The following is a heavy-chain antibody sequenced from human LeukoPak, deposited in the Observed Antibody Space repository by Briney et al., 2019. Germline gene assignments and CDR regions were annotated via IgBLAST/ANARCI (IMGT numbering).Heavy chain of an antibody. D-gene: IGHD6-13*01. CDR1: GFTVSDNY. CDR3: ASSSWSSEYFHY. J-gene: IGHJ1*01. Sequence: GGSLRLSCAASGFTVSDNYMSWVRQAPGKGLEWVSVFYSGGSTHYADSVKGRFTISRDNSKNTLYLQLNSRRAEDTAVYFCASSSWSSEYFHYWGQGTLVTVSS. V-gene: IGHV3-66*01. CDR2: FYSGGST.